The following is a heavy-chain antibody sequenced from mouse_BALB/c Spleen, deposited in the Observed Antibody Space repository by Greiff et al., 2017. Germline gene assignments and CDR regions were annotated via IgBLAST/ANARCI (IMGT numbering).Heavy chain of an antibody. V-gene: IGHV1S127*01. J-gene: IGHJ1*01. Sequence: QVHVKQSGPQLVRPGASVKISCKASGYSFTSYWMHWVKQRPGQGLEWIGMIDPSDSETRLNQKFKDKATLTVDKSSSTAYMQLSSPTSEDSAVYYCARRGYDKYFDVWGAGTTVTVSS. CDR1: GYSFTSYW. CDR2: IDPSDSET. CDR3: ARRGYDKYFDV. D-gene: IGHD2-14*01.